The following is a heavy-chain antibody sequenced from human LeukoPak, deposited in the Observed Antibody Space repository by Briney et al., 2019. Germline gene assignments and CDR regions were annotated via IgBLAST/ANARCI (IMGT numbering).Heavy chain of an antibody. CDR1: GFTFRNYW. CDR3: SRAGCLNNNFDY. V-gene: IGHV3-7*01. J-gene: IGHJ4*03. D-gene: IGHD3-16*01. Sequence: GGSLRLSCAASGFTFRNYWMGWVRQAPGKGLEWVANTKPDGSAEYYADSVRGRFTTSRDNANNLLYLQMNRLRAEDTAVYFCSRAGCLNNNFDYWGQGTTVTVSS. CDR2: TKPDGSAE.